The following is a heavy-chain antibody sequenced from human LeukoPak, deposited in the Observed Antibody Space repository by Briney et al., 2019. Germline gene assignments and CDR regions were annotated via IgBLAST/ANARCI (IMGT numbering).Heavy chain of an antibody. Sequence: ASVKVSCKASGGTFSSYAISWVRQAPGQGLEWMGGIILIFGTANYAQKFQGRVTITADESTSTAYMELSSLRSEDTAVYYCARDVHQLAKRTRYYYYGMDVWGQGTTVTVSS. CDR2: IILIFGTA. J-gene: IGHJ6*02. V-gene: IGHV1-69*01. CDR3: ARDVHQLAKRTRYYYYGMDV. D-gene: IGHD2-2*01. CDR1: GGTFSSYA.